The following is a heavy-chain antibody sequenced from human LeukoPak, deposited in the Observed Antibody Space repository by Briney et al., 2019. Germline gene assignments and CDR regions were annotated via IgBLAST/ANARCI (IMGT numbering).Heavy chain of an antibody. CDR1: RFTFIGYT. Sequence: GGSLRLSCAASRFTFIGYTMNWVRHAPGKGLEWVSSISSRSTYIYYADSVKGRFTISGDNAKNSLYLQMNSLRAEDTAVYYCAREESGSSGWYDYWGQGTLVTVSS. J-gene: IGHJ4*02. CDR2: ISSRSTYI. D-gene: IGHD6-19*01. V-gene: IGHV3-21*01. CDR3: AREESGSSGWYDY.